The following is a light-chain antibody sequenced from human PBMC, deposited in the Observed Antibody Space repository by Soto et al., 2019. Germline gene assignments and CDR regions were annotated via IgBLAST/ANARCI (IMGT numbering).Light chain of an antibody. CDR2: RNN. Sequence: QSVLTQPPSASGTPGQKGTISCSGTTSNIGSDFLYWFQQFPGTAPILLIYRNNQRPSGVSDRFSGSKSGTSGSLAISGLQSEDEADYYCVSWDGSLSGWVFGGGTKLTVL. CDR3: VSWDGSLSGWV. J-gene: IGLJ3*02. V-gene: IGLV1-47*01. CDR1: TSNIGSDF.